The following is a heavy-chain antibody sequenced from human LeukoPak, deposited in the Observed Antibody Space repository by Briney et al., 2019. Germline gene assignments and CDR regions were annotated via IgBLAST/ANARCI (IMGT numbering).Heavy chain of an antibody. CDR1: GFTFSSYA. CDR3: ARYSGYERHFDY. Sequence: PGGSLRLSCAASGFTFSSYAMSWVRQAPGKGLEWVSAISGSGGSTYHADSVKGRFTISRDNSKDTLYLQVNSLRAEDTAVYYCARYSGYERHFDYWGQGTLVTVSS. D-gene: IGHD5-12*01. CDR2: ISGSGGST. V-gene: IGHV3-23*01. J-gene: IGHJ4*02.